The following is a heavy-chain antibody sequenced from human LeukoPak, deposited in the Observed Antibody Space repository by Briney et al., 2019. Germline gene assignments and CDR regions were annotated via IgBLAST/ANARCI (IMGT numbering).Heavy chain of an antibody. Sequence: SETLSLTCTVSGGSISSYYWSWLRQPPGKGLEWIGYIYYSGSTNYNPSLKSRVTISVDTSKNQFSLKLSSVTAADTAVYYCARGQYSYGYYPYYYGMDVWGQGTTVTVSS. V-gene: IGHV4-59*01. CDR2: IYYSGST. CDR1: GGSISSYY. D-gene: IGHD5-18*01. J-gene: IGHJ6*02. CDR3: ARGQYSYGYYPYYYGMDV.